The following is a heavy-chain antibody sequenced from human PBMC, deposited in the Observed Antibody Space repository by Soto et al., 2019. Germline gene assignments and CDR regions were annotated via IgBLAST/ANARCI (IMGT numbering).Heavy chain of an antibody. Sequence: QITLKESGPTLVKPTQTLTLTCTFSGFALRNSGVGVCWIRQPPGKALEWLALIYWDDDKRYIPSLKSRLTITNDPSKNQGVRTMTNMDAVDTATCSCAHLSTGGFYLDYWCQGTLVTFSS. D-gene: IGHD1-26*01. CDR3: AHLSTGGFYLDY. CDR1: GFALRNSGVG. J-gene: IGHJ4*02. V-gene: IGHV2-5*02. CDR2: IYWDDDK.